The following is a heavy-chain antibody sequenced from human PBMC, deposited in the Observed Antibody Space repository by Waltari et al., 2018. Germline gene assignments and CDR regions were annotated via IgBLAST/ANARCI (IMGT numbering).Heavy chain of an antibody. D-gene: IGHD6-19*01. Sequence: VQLVESGGGLVKPGGSLRLSCAASGFTFSSYSMNWVRQAPGKGLEWIGSIYYSGSTYYNPSLKSRVTISVDTSKNQFSLKLSSVTAADTAVYYCASGSGWYDEKPPVEMWGQGTLVTVSS. CDR2: IYYSGST. V-gene: IGHV4-38-2*01. CDR1: GFTFSSYS. CDR3: ASGSGWYDEKPPVEM. J-gene: IGHJ4*02.